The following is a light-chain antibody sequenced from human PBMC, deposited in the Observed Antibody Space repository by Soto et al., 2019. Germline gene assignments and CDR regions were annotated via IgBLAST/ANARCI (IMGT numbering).Light chain of an antibody. J-gene: IGLJ1*01. V-gene: IGLV2-23*01. CDR3: CSYAGGSSSV. CDR1: SSDVGNYHR. CDR2: EGN. Sequence: QSALTQPASVSGSPGQSITISCTGTSSDVGNYHRVSWYQQHPGKAPKLMIYEGNKRPSGVSNRFSGSKSGNTASLTISGLQSEDEADYYFCSYAGGSSSVVGTGTKLTVL.